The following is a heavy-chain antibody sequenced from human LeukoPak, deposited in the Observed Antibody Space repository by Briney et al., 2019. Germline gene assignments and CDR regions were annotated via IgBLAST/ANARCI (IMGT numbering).Heavy chain of an antibody. CDR3: ATVGYCSSTSCYYFDY. V-gene: IGHV1-24*01. J-gene: IGHJ4*02. D-gene: IGHD2-2*03. Sequence: ASMTVSCKVSGYTLTELSMHWVRQAPGKGLEWMGGFDPEDGETIYAQKFQGRVTMTEDTSTDTAYMELSSLRSEDTAVYYCATVGYCSSTSCYYFDYWGLGTLVTVSS. CDR1: GYTLTELS. CDR2: FDPEDGET.